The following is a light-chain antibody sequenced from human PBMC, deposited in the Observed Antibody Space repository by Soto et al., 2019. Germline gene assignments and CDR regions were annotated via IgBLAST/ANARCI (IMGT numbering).Light chain of an antibody. Sequence: EIVMTQSPVTLSVSPGERVTLSCRASQSVSSNLAWYQQKPGQAPSLLIYGAFTRATGIPARFSGSGAGTDFTLTISRLEPGDFAVYYCQVYGSSPKTFGQGTKVEFK. CDR1: QSVSSN. J-gene: IGKJ1*01. CDR2: GAF. V-gene: IGKV3-15*01. CDR3: QVYGSSPKT.